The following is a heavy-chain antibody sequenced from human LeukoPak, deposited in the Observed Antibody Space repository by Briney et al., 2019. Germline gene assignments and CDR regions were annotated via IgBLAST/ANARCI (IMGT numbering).Heavy chain of an antibody. CDR3: ARAVGYCSGGSCSLDY. Sequence: PSETLSLTCAVYGGSFSGYYWSWIRQPPGKGLGWIGEINHSGSTNYNPSLKSRVTISVDTSKNQFSLKLSSVTAADTAVYYCARAVGYCSGGSCSLDYWGQGTLVTVSS. J-gene: IGHJ4*02. CDR2: INHSGST. D-gene: IGHD2-15*01. V-gene: IGHV4-34*01. CDR1: GGSFSGYY.